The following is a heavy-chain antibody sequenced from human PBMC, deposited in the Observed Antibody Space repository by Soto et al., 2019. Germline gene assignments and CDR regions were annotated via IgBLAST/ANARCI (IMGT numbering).Heavy chain of an antibody. CDR1: GGSISSSSYY. D-gene: IGHD5-12*01. CDR3: ARYIYWFDP. J-gene: IGHJ5*02. CDR2: IYYSGST. Sequence: SETLSLTCTVSGGSISSSSYYWGWIRQPPGKGLEWIGSIYYSGSTYYNPSLKSRVTISADTSKNQFSLKLSSVTAADTAVYYCARYIYWFDPWGQGTLVTVSS. V-gene: IGHV4-39*07.